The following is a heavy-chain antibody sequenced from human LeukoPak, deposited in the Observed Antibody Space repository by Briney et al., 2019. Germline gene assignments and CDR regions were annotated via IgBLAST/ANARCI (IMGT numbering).Heavy chain of an antibody. Sequence: GESLKISCKGSGYGFTSYWIGWVRQMPGKGLEGLGIIYPGDSDSRYSPSFQGQVTISAEKPISTAYLQWSSLKASDTAMYYCARTAKSGLYYFDYWGQGPLVTVSS. V-gene: IGHV5-51*04. CDR3: ARTAKSGLYYFDY. CDR1: GYGFTSYW. D-gene: IGHD5-12*01. CDR2: IYPGDSDS. J-gene: IGHJ4*02.